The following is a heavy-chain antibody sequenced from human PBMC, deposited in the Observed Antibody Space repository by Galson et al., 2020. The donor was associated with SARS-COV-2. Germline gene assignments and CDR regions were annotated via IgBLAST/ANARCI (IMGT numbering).Heavy chain of an antibody. CDR1: GFTFKDDF. J-gene: IGHJ4*02. CDR2: IRNTGNNYPT. D-gene: IGHD1-1*01. Sequence: GESLKISCIASGFTFKDDFMDWVRQAPGKGLEWVARIRNTGNNYPTEYAASVKGRFTISRDDSKNSVHLQMNSLKTEDTAVYYCTRDWNGAGHYWGQGTLGTVSS. CDR3: TRDWNGAGHY. V-gene: IGHV3-72*01.